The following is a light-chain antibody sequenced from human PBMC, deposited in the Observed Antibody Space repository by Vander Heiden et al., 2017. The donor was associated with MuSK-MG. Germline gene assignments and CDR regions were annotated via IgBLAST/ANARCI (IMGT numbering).Light chain of an antibody. CDR1: QSINVW. CDR2: KAT. CDR3: QKYNSYSRT. J-gene: IGKJ1*01. Sequence: DLQMTQSPSTLSASVGDRVTMTCRASQSINVWLAWYQQKPGKVPKLLIHKATTLESGVSSRFSGSGSGTEFTLTISSLQPDDFGTYYCQKYNSYSRTFGQGTKVEIK. V-gene: IGKV1-5*03.